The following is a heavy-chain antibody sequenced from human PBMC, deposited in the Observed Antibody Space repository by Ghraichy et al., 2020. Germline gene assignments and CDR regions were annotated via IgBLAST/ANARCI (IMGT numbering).Heavy chain of an antibody. CDR2: ISGSGGVP. D-gene: IGHD1-26*01. V-gene: IGHV3-23*01. CDR3: AKDSLGDYFYYGMDV. Sequence: GESLNISCAASGFTFNNYAMSWVRQAPGKGLEWVAGISGSGGVPYYADSVKGRFTISRDNSKNTLYLQMNSLRVEDTALYYCAKDSLGDYFYYGMDVWGQGTTVTVSS. J-gene: IGHJ6*02. CDR1: GFTFNNYA.